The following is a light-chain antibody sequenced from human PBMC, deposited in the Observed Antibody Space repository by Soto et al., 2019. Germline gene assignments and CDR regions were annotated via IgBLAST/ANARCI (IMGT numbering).Light chain of an antibody. CDR1: SSNIGNNY. CDR2: DNY. V-gene: IGLV1-51*01. Sequence: QSVLTQPPSVSAAPGQKVTISCSGISSNIGNNYVSWYQQLPGTAPKLLIFDNYKRPSGIPDRFSGSKSGTSATLGITGLLTGDEADYYCGTWDGGLSAMVFGGGTKVTVL. J-gene: IGLJ3*02. CDR3: GTWDGGLSAMV.